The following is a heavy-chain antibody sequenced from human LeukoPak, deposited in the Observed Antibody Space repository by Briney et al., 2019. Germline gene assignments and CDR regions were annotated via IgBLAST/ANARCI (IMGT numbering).Heavy chain of an antibody. D-gene: IGHD3-22*01. J-gene: IGHJ4*02. Sequence: GGSLRLSCEASGFSFSSFSMNWVRQAPGKGLEWVSYISGGSSFTYYVDSVKGRFTISRDNAKNSLYLQMNSLRAEDTAVYYCAKVGSYHDFDYWGQGTLVTVSS. V-gene: IGHV3-21*01. CDR1: GFSFSSFS. CDR3: AKVGSYHDFDY. CDR2: ISGGSSFT.